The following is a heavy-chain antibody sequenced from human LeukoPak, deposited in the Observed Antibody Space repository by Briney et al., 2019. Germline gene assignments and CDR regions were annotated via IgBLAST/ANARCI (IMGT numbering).Heavy chain of an antibody. D-gene: IGHD2-2*01. CDR1: GGSVSSGSYY. V-gene: IGHV4-61*01. Sequence: SETLSLTCTVSGGSVSSGSYYWSWIRQPPGKGLEWIGYIYYSGSTNYNPSLKNRVTISLDTSKNQFSLRLSSVTAADMAVYYCALWFCSRTSCYVDYWGQGTLVTVSS. CDR3: ALWFCSRTSCYVDY. J-gene: IGHJ4*02. CDR2: IYYSGST.